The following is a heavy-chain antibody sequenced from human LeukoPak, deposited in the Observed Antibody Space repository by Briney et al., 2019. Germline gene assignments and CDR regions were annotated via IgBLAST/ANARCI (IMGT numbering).Heavy chain of an antibody. D-gene: IGHD3-3*01. J-gene: IGHJ4*02. V-gene: IGHV3-43*02. CDR1: GFTFDDYA. CDR2: ISGDGGST. CDR3: AKDFGVSRQHVIRFLEWLSLRDASDY. Sequence: GGSLRLSCAASGFTFDDYAMHWVRQAPGKGLEWVSLISGDGGSTDYADCVKDRCTISRDNSKNSLYLQMNSLRTEDTALYYCAKDFGVSRQHVIRFLEWLSLRDASDYWGQGTLVTVSS.